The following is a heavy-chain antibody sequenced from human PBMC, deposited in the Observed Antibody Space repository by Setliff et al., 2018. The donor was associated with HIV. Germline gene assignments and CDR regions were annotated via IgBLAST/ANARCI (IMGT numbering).Heavy chain of an antibody. Sequence: ASVKVSCKASGYTFTTYGISWVRQAPGQGLEWVGWISGYNGHANYAQKLQGRVTMTTDTSTSTAYMELRSLRSDDTAVYYCARDRRAYTLLYYYYYMDVWGKGTTVTVSS. CDR3: ARDRRAYTLLYYYYYMDV. V-gene: IGHV1-18*01. CDR2: ISGYNGHA. J-gene: IGHJ6*03. CDR1: GYTFTTYG. D-gene: IGHD1-20*01.